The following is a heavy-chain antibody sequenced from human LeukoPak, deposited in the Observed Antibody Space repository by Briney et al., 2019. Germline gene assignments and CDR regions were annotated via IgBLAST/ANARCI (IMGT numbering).Heavy chain of an antibody. J-gene: IGHJ5*02. Sequence: SVKVSCKASGGTFSSYPISWVRQAPGQGLEWMGRIIPIFGTANYAQKFQGRVTITTDESTSTAYMELSSLRSEDTAVYYCARDLAPHKQIWFDPWGQGTLVTASS. CDR3: ARDLAPHKQIWFDP. V-gene: IGHV1-69*05. CDR1: GGTFSSYP. D-gene: IGHD1-26*01. CDR2: IIPIFGTA.